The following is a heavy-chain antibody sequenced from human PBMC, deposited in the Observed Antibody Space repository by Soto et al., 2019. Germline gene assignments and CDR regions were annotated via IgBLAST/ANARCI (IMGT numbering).Heavy chain of an antibody. Sequence: SETLSLTCAVYGGSFSGYYWSWIRQPPGKGLEWIGEINHSGSTNYNPSLKSRVTISVDTSKNQFSLKLSSVTAADTALYYCARYRRLDSSSSWWFDPWGQGTLVTVSS. D-gene: IGHD6-6*01. CDR2: INHSGST. V-gene: IGHV4-34*01. CDR3: ARYRRLDSSSSWWFDP. J-gene: IGHJ5*02. CDR1: GGSFSGYY.